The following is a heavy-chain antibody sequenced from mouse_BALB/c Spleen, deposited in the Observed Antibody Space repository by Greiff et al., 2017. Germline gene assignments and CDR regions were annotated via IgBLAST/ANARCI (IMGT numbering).Heavy chain of an antibody. CDR1: GFTFSSYA. J-gene: IGHJ2*01. V-gene: IGHV5-6-5*01. CDR3: ARAAIYDGPLDY. CDR2: ISSGGST. Sequence: EVKLMESGGGLVKPGGSLKLSCAASGFTFSSYAMSWVRQTPEKRLEWVASISSGGSTYYPDSVKGRFTISRDYARNILYLQMSSLRSEDTAMYYCARAAIYDGPLDYWGQGTTLTVSS. D-gene: IGHD2-3*01.